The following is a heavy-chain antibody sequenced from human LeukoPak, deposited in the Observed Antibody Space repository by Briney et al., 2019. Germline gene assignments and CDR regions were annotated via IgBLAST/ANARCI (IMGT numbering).Heavy chain of an antibody. Sequence: SETLSLTCTVSGGSISSSSYYWGWIRQPPGKGLEWIGSIYYSGSTYYNPSLKSRFTISVDTSKNQFSLKLSSVTAADTAVYYCASLRERSYYARGFDYWGQGTLVTVSS. CDR2: IYYSGST. V-gene: IGHV4-39*07. CDR1: GGSISSSSYY. D-gene: IGHD3-3*01. CDR3: ASLRERSYYARGFDY. J-gene: IGHJ4*02.